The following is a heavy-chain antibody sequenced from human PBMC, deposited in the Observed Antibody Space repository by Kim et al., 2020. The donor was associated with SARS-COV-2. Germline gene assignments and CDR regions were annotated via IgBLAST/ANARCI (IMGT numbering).Heavy chain of an antibody. V-gene: IGHV4-59*08. J-gene: IGHJ5*02. CDR2: IYYSGST. CDR1: GGSISSYY. Sequence: SETLSLTCTVSGGSISSYYWSWIWQPPGKGLEWIGYIYYSGSTNYNPSLKSRVTISVDTSKNQFSLKLSSVTAADTAVYYCARQVKQWLVLRISNNWFDPWGQGTLVTVSS. D-gene: IGHD6-19*01. CDR3: ARQVKQWLVLRISNNWFDP.